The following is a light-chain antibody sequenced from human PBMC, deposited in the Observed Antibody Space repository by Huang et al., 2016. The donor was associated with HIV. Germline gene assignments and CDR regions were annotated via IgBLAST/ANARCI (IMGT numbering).Light chain of an antibody. Sequence: DIQMTQSPSSLSASVGDRVTITCRSSQNINNYLNWYQQKPGKAPKLLFYAASILQSGVPSRFSGSGSGTDFTLTISSLQPEDFATYFCQQSYSSPYTFGQGTKLDIK. CDR2: AAS. CDR1: QNINNY. CDR3: QQSYSSPYT. V-gene: IGKV1-39*01. J-gene: IGKJ2*01.